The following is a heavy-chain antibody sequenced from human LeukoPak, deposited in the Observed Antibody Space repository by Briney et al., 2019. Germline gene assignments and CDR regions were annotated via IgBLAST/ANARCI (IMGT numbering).Heavy chain of an antibody. CDR3: ARSSGAYRSFDY. CDR1: GGSISRYY. CDR2: IYYSGTT. Sequence: SETLPLTCTVSGGSISRYYWSWIRQPPGKGLEWIGYIYYSGTTDYNPSLKSRVTISVDTSNNQFSLKVSSVTAADTAVYYCARSSGAYRSFDYWGQGTLVPVSS. D-gene: IGHD1-26*01. V-gene: IGHV4-59*01. J-gene: IGHJ4*02.